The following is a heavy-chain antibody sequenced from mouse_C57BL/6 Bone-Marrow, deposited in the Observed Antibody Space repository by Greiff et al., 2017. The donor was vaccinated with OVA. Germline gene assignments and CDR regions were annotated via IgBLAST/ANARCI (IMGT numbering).Heavy chain of an antibody. V-gene: IGHV1-80*01. D-gene: IGHD2-3*01. J-gene: IGHJ2*01. Sequence: VQLQQSGAELVKPGASVKISCKASGYAFSSYWMNWVKQRPGKGLEWIGQIYPGDGDTNYNGKFKGKATLTADKSSSTAYMQLSSLTSEDSAVYFCARAGDGYYERYFDYWGQGTTLTVSS. CDR2: IYPGDGDT. CDR3: ARAGDGYYERYFDY. CDR1: GYAFSSYW.